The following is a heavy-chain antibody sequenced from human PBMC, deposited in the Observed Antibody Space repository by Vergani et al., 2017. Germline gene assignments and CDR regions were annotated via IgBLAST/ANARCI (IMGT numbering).Heavy chain of an antibody. V-gene: IGHV3-49*03. D-gene: IGHD3-16*01. CDR1: VFTFGDYA. CDR3: TRVGGGSYYYYYMDV. J-gene: IGHJ6*03. CDR2: IRSKAYGGTT. Sequence: EVQLVESGGGLVQPGRSLRLSCTASVFTFGDYAMSWFRQAPGKGLEWVGFIRSKAYGGTTEYAASVKGRFTISRDDSKSIAYLQMNSLKTEDTAVYYCTRVGGGSYYYYYMDVWGKGTTVTVSS.